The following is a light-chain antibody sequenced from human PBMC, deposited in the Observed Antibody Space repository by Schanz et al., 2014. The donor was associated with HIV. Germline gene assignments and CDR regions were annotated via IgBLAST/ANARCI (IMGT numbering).Light chain of an antibody. V-gene: IGKV3-15*01. Sequence: ETVLTQSPATLSVSPGERATLSCRASQPISSNLAWYQQKPGQVPRLLIYGASTRATGIPARFSGSGSGTEFTLTISSLQSEDFATYYCLQHNSYPLTFGGGTKVEIK. CDR3: LQHNSYPLT. CDR1: QPISSN. J-gene: IGKJ4*01. CDR2: GAS.